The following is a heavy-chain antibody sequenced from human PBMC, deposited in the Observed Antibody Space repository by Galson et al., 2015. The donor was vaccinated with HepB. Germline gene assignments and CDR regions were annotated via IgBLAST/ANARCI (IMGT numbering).Heavy chain of an antibody. CDR3: ARDDDGYERRPFDY. CDR1: GFTFSSYW. D-gene: IGHD5-12*01. CDR2: IKQNGREK. Sequence: SLRLSCAASGFTFSSYWMSWVRLAPGKGLEWVATIKQNGREKYYVDSVKGRFTISRDNAKKSLYLQMDSLRAEDTAVYYFARDDDGYERRPFDYWGQGTLVTVSS. J-gene: IGHJ4*02. V-gene: IGHV3-7*03.